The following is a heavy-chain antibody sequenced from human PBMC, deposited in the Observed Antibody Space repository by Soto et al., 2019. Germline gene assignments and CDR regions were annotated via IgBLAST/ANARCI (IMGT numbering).Heavy chain of an antibody. V-gene: IGHV4-31*03. CDR2: ISYSGKT. CDR3: ARRLSGDYPNANWFDP. Sequence: KTSETLSLTCTVSNGSIDNTVFFWNWIRQHPGRGLEWIGYISYSGKTFYNPSLQSRVSMSLDTSTNQISLKLSSVTAADTAVYFCARRLSGDYPNANWFDPWGQGTLVTVSS. D-gene: IGHD4-17*01. CDR1: NGSIDNTVFF. J-gene: IGHJ5*02.